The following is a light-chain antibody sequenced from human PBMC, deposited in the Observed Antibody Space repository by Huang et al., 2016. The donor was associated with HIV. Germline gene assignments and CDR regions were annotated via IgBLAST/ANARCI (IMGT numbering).Light chain of an antibody. J-gene: IGKJ1*01. CDR3: QQYNKWPRT. CDR1: QSVSSD. V-gene: IGKV3D-15*01. CDR2: GAS. Sequence: IVMTQSPATLSVSPGESATLSCRASQSVSSDLAWYQQKPGQAPRPLMYGASTRSTGIPDRFSGTGSGTEFILTISSLQSEDFAVYYCQQYNKWPRTFGQGTRVEMK.